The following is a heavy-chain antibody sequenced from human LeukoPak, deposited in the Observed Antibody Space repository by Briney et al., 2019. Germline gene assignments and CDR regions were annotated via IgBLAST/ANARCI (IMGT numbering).Heavy chain of an antibody. CDR3: ARGSPAGNSFHLDY. CDR2: INAGNGNT. D-gene: IGHD4-23*01. Sequence: ASVKVSCKASGYTFTSYVMHWVRQAPGQGLEWMGWINAGNGNTKYSQKFQGRVTITRDTSASTAYMELSSLRSEDTAVYYCARGSPAGNSFHLDYWGQGTLVTVSS. CDR1: GYTFTSYV. J-gene: IGHJ4*02. V-gene: IGHV1-3*01.